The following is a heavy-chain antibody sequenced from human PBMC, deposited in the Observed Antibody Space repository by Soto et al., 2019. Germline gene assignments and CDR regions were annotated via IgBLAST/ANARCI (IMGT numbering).Heavy chain of an antibody. CDR3: ARDLSRGITMIALEFHY. V-gene: IGHV3-30-3*01. CDR1: GFTFNTYA. Sequence: GGSLRLSCATSGFTFNTYAMHWVRQAPGKGLELVAIISYDGSNKYYADSVKGRFTISRDNPKNTVYLEMSSLRPEDTAVYYCARDLSRGITMIALEFHYWGQGTLVTVSS. J-gene: IGHJ4*02. D-gene: IGHD3-22*01. CDR2: ISYDGSNK.